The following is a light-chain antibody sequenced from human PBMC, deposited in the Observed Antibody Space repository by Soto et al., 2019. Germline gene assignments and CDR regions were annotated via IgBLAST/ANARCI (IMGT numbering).Light chain of an antibody. V-gene: IGKV3-20*01. CDR1: QSVSSSY. J-gene: IGKJ2*01. Sequence: EIVLTQSPGTLSLSPGERATLSCRASQSVSSSYLAWYQHKPGQDPRLLIYGASSRATGSPDRFSGSGSGTAVTLTISRPEPEGSDVYYCQQYGSSPHTFGQGTKLEIK. CDR2: GAS. CDR3: QQYGSSPHT.